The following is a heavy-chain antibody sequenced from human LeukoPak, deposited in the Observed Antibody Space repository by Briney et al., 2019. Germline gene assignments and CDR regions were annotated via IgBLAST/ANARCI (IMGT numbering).Heavy chain of an antibody. CDR1: GFTVSNDY. D-gene: IGHD3-10*02. CDR3: AELGITMIGGV. Sequence: GGSLRLSCAASGFTVSNDYMSWVRQAPGKGLEWVSIIYSGGNTYYADSVKGRFTISRDNSKNTLYLQMNSLRGEDTAVYYCAELGITMIGGVWGKGTTVTISS. V-gene: IGHV3-66*01. J-gene: IGHJ6*04. CDR2: IYSGGNT.